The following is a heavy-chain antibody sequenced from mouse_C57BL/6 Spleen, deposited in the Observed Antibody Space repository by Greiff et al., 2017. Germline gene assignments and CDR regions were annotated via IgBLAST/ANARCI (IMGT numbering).Heavy chain of an antibody. J-gene: IGHJ1*03. Sequence: VQLQQSGAELVKPGASVKISCKASGYTFTDYYINWVKQRPGQGLEWIGKIGPGSGSTYYNEKFKGKATLTADKSSRTAYRQLSSLTSEDSAVYFCARAIYYGKNDFDVWGTGTTGTVSS. CDR2: IGPGSGST. D-gene: IGHD2-1*01. CDR1: GYTFTDYY. V-gene: IGHV1-77*01. CDR3: ARAIYYGKNDFDV.